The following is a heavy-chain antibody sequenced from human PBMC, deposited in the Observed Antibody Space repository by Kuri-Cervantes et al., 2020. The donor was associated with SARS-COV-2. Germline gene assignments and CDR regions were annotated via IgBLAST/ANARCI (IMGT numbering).Heavy chain of an antibody. CDR1: GFLLSASA. J-gene: IGHJ4*02. CDR3: TTLIDY. Sequence: GESLKISCEVSGFLLSASAINWVRQSSGKGLEWVGRVRGKANNYATAYAASVKGRFTISRDDSKNMAYLQMNSLKTEDTVVYYCTTLIDYWGQGALVTVSS. CDR2: VRGKANNYAT. V-gene: IGHV3-73*01.